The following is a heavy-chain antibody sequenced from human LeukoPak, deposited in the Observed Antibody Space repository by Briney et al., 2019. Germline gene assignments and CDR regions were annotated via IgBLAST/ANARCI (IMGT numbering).Heavy chain of an antibody. CDR2: IHYVGNT. CDR3: ARVRDDYFFYY. D-gene: IGHD3-3*01. V-gene: IGHV4-31*03. Sequence: SETLSLTCTVSGDSIGTSGYYWSWIRQHPGTGLEWIAYIHYVGNTYYNPSLESRATMSVDTSSNRFSLNVASVSAADTAVYYSARVRDDYFFYYWGQGILVTVSS. CDR1: GDSIGTSGYY. J-gene: IGHJ4*02.